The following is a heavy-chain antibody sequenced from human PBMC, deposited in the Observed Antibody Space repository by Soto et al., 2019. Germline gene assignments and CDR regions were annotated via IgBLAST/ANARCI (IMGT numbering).Heavy chain of an antibody. CDR1: GYTFTNFA. Sequence: QVQLVQSGAEVKKPGASVKVSCKASGYTFTNFAMHWVRQAPGQRLEWMGWINAGNGNTKYSQKFQGRVSITRDTSANTADMELSSLRSEDTAMYYCARGPKSGNYSLSFFDYWGQGSLVTVSS. CDR2: INAGNGNT. J-gene: IGHJ4*02. CDR3: ARGPKSGNYSLSFFDY. D-gene: IGHD1-26*01. V-gene: IGHV1-3*01.